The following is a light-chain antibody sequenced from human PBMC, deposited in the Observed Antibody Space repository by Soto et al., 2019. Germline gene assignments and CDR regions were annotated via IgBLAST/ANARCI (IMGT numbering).Light chain of an antibody. V-gene: IGKV1-5*01. CDR2: HAS. J-gene: IGKJ1*01. Sequence: DIQMTQSPSTLSASVGDRVTITCRASQSTSSWLAWYQQKPGKAPNLLIYHASSLESGVPSRFSGSGSGTEFTLTISSLQPDDFATYYCQQYSSYPRTFGQGTKVDIK. CDR1: QSTSSW. CDR3: QQYSSYPRT.